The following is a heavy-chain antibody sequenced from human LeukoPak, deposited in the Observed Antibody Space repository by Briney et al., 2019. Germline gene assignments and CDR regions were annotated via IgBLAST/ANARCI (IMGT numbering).Heavy chain of an antibody. CDR2: IKQDGSEK. CDR3: ARAQLQSPGYCSGGSCYPSSLDV. J-gene: IGHJ6*02. Sequence: GGSLRLSCAASGFTFSAYWMSWVRQAPGKGLEWVANIKQDGSEKYYVDSVKGRFTISRDNAKNSLYLQMNSLRAEDTAVYYCARAQLQSPGYCSGGSCYPSSLDVWGQGTTVTVSS. CDR1: GFTFSAYW. D-gene: IGHD2-15*01. V-gene: IGHV3-7*01.